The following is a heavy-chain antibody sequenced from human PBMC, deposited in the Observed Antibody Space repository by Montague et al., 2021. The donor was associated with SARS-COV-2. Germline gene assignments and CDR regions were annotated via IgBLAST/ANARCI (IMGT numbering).Heavy chain of an antibody. CDR3: TGGREISTLFVPHQRWFDP. V-gene: IGHV4-34*01. CDR2: IHHSGGT. CDR1: GGSFSNYY. D-gene: IGHD3-9*01. Sequence: SETLSLTCAVYGGSFSNYYWSWIRQPPGEGLQWIGEIHHSGGTNYNPSLKSRVTISVDTSMNQLSLKLSSVTAADTAVYYCTGGREISTLFVPHQRWFDPWGQGTLVTVSS. J-gene: IGHJ5*02.